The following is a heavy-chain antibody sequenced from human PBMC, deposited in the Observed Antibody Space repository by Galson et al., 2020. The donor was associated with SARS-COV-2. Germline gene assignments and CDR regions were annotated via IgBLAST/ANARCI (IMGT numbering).Heavy chain of an antibody. Sequence: SETLSLTCTVSGDSISSYYWNWIRQPAGKGLEWIGRINISGSTNYNPSLKSRVTMSPDTSKNQFSLRLSSVTAADTAVYYCAGGDYVGGGFEYWGQGILVTVPS. V-gene: IGHV4-4*07. D-gene: IGHD3-10*02. J-gene: IGHJ4*02. CDR2: INISGST. CDR1: GDSISSYY. CDR3: AGGDYVGGGFEY.